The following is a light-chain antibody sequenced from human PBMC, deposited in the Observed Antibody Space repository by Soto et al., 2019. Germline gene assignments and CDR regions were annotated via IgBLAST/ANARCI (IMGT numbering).Light chain of an antibody. Sequence: DIVLTQSPGAGSVSRGERATLSCKASQSISSSYLAWYQQKPGQAPRLLIYGASRRATGIPDRFSGRESGTDFTLTITTLEPEDSAVYFCQQYASSPYTFGQGTKVDIK. CDR3: QQYASSPYT. CDR2: GAS. CDR1: QSISSSY. V-gene: IGKV3-20*01. J-gene: IGKJ2*01.